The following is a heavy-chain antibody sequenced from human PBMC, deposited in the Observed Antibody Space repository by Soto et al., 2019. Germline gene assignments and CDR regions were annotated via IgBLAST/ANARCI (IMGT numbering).Heavy chain of an antibody. V-gene: IGHV1-69*02. CDR1: GGTFSSYT. CDR3: AADLHSGSYYDAFDI. D-gene: IGHD1-26*01. J-gene: IGHJ3*02. CDR2: IIPILGIA. Sequence: SVKVSCKASGGTFSSYTISWVRQAPGQGLEWMGRIIPILGIANYAQKFQERVTITRDMSTSTAYMELSSLRSEDTAVYYCAADLHSGSYYDAFDIWGQGTMVTVS.